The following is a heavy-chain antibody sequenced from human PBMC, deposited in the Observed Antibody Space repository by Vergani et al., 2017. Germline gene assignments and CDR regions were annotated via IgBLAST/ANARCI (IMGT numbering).Heavy chain of an antibody. J-gene: IGHJ4*02. CDR1: GFTFSSYA. CDR2: ISGSGGST. Sequence: EVQLLESGGGLVQPGGSLRLSCAASGFTFSSYAMSWVRQAPGKGLEWVSAISGSGGSTYYADSVKGRFTISRDNSKNTLYLQMNSLRAEDTAVYYCAKAXSSGWYRQGVSFDYWGQGTLVTVSS. D-gene: IGHD6-19*01. V-gene: IGHV3-23*01. CDR3: AKAXSSGWYRQGVSFDY.